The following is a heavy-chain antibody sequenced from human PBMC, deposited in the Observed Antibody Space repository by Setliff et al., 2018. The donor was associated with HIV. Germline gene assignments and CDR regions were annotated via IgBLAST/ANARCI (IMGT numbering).Heavy chain of an antibody. V-gene: IGHV4-39*07. J-gene: IGHJ3*02. Sequence: KPSETLSLTCTVTGGSISSGGFYWGWIRQPPGKGLEWIGSIYYSGSAYYNPSLKSRVTISIDTSKNHFSLKLTSVTAADTAVYYCARMPQYYAFWSGYYKSDFDIWGQGTMVTVSS. CDR2: IYYSGSA. CDR3: ARMPQYYAFWSGYYKSDFDI. D-gene: IGHD3-3*01. CDR1: GGSISSGGFY.